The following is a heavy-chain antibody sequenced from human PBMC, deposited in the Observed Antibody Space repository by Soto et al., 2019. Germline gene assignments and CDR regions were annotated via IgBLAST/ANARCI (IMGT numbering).Heavy chain of an antibody. Sequence: QVQLVQSGAEVKKPGASVKISCKASGYTFTRYTVNWVRQAPGQRLEWMGWINPDNGNTKSSQKFQDRVIITRDTSASTAYMDLSSLRSEDTAVYYCARGIATGQLYPWGQGTLVTDSS. D-gene: IGHD2-2*01. J-gene: IGHJ5*02. V-gene: IGHV1-3*01. CDR2: INPDNGNT. CDR3: ARGIATGQLYP. CDR1: GYTFTRYT.